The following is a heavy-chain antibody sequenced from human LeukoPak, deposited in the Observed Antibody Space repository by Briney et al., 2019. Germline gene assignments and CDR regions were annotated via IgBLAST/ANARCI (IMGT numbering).Heavy chain of an antibody. J-gene: IGHJ6*03. V-gene: IGHV1-8*01. CDR3: ARAGAPSYYYYYMDV. D-gene: IGHD1-1*01. CDR1: GYTFTSYD. CDR2: MNPNSGNT. Sequence: ASVKVSCKASGYTFTSYDINWVRQATGQGLEWMGWMNPNSGNTGYAQKFQGRVTMTRNTSISTAYMELSSLRSEDTAVYYCARAGAPSYYYYYMDVWGKGTTVTISS.